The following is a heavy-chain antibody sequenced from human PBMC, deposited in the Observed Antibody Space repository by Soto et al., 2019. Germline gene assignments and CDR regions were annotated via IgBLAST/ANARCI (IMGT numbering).Heavy chain of an antibody. J-gene: IGHJ4*02. Sequence: ASVKVSCKASGYTFTNYGISWVRQAPGQGLEWMGWINTYNGNTNHAQKLQGRVTVTTDTSTSTAYMELRSLRAEDTAMYYCVRPARSSSDYWGQGTLVTVSS. V-gene: IGHV1-18*01. CDR1: GYTFTNYG. CDR3: VRPARSSSDY. CDR2: INTYNGNT. D-gene: IGHD2-2*01.